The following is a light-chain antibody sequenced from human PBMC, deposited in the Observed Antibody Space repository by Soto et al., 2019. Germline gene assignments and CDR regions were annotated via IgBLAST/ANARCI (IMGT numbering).Light chain of an antibody. V-gene: IGKV1-6*01. CDR1: QDIDKW. Sequence: AIQMTQSPSSVSAPVGDRVTISCRASQDIDKWLAWYQQKPWKAPKLLIFAASNLHSGVPSRFSGSGSGTDFTLAINNLQAEDFATYYCLQEYNYPRTFGQGTKVDIK. J-gene: IGKJ1*01. CDR3: LQEYNYPRT. CDR2: AAS.